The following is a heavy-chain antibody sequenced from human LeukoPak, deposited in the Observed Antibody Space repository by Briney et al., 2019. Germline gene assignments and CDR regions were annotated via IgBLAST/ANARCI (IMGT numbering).Heavy chain of an antibody. CDR3: ARGTGATTLSSDY. J-gene: IGHJ4*02. D-gene: IGHD1-26*01. V-gene: IGHV1-69*13. CDR2: IKPIFGAA. CDR1: GGTFSTYA. Sequence: SVKVSCKASGGTFSTYAINWVRQAPGQGLEWMGGIKPIFGAAKYKQKFQGRITITADESTTTAYMELSSLRSEDTAVYYCARGTGATTLSSDYWGQGTLVTVSS.